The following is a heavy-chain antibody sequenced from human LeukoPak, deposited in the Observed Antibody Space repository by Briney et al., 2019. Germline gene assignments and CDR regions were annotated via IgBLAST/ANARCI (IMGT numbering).Heavy chain of an antibody. CDR3: ARSYSIGWYYFDY. CDR2: VSYDGSNK. J-gene: IGHJ4*02. CDR1: GFTLSSYA. D-gene: IGHD6-19*01. Sequence: PGRSLRLSCSASGFTLSSYAMHWVRQAPGKGLEWVAVVSYDGSNKYYADSVKGRFTIPRDNSKNTLYLQMNTLRAEDTAVYYCARSYSIGWYYFDYWGQGTLATVSS. V-gene: IGHV3-30*04.